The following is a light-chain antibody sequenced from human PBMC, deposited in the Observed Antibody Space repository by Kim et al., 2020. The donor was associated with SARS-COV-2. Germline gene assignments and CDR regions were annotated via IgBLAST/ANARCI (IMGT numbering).Light chain of an antibody. Sequence: SPGERATLACRASQSVSSNLAWYQQKPGQAPRLLIYGASTRATGIPARFSGSGSGTEFTLTISSLQSEDFAVYYCQQYNNWPSGTFGQGTKVDIK. V-gene: IGKV3-15*01. CDR2: GAS. CDR3: QQYNNWPSGT. J-gene: IGKJ1*01. CDR1: QSVSSN.